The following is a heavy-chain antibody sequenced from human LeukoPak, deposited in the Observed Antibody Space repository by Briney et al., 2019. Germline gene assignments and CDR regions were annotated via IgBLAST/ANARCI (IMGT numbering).Heavy chain of an antibody. V-gene: IGHV1-46*01. Sequence: ASVKVSCKASGYTFTSYYMHWVRQAPGQGLEWMGIINPSGGSTSYAQKFQGRVTITRDTSTSTVYMELSSLRSEDTAVYYCAAFSSSSVGFDYWGQGTLVTVSS. CDR1: GYTFTSYY. J-gene: IGHJ4*02. D-gene: IGHD6-6*01. CDR2: INPSGGST. CDR3: AAFSSSSVGFDY.